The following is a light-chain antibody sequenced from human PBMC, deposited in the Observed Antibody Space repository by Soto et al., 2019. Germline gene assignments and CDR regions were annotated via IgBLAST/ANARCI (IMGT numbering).Light chain of an antibody. CDR1: QSISSY. CDR2: AAS. V-gene: IGKV1-39*01. CDR3: QQSYSSPLT. Sequence: DIQVTQSPSSLSASVGDRATITCRASQSISSYLNWYQQKPGKAPRLLIYAASSLQSGVPSRISGSGSGTDFNLTISSLQPEDFATYYCQQSYSSPLTFGGGNKVEIK. J-gene: IGKJ4*01.